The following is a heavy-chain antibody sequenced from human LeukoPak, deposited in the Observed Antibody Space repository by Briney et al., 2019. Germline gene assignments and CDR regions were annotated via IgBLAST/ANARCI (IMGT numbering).Heavy chain of an antibody. D-gene: IGHD6-19*01. CDR3: AGQIAVAAFDY. V-gene: IGHV4-59*01. CDR2: IYYSGST. Sequence: SETLSLTCTVSGGSISTYYWSWIRQPPGKGLEWIGYIYYSGSTNYNPSLKSRVTISVDTSKNQFSLKLSSVTAADTAVYYCAGQIAVAAFDYWGQGTLVTISS. J-gene: IGHJ4*02. CDR1: GGSISTYY.